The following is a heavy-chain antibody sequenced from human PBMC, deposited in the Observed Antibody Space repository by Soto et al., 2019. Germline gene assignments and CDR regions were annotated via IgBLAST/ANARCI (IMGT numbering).Heavy chain of an antibody. Sequence: LRLSCAASGFTVSSSEMTWVRQAPGKALEWVSVIFIGGTTQYAVSVKGRFTISRDYSKNTVYLQMNSLRAEDTAVYYCARLGYDFCFDYWGQGTLVTVSS. CDR1: GFTVSSSE. V-gene: IGHV3-53*01. J-gene: IGHJ4*02. D-gene: IGHD3-3*01. CDR2: IFIGGTT. CDR3: ARLGYDFCFDY.